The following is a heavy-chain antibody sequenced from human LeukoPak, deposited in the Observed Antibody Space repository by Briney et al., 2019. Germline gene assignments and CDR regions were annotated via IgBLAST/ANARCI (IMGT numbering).Heavy chain of an antibody. CDR3: ASSESSSWYWGFNY. D-gene: IGHD6-13*01. V-gene: IGHV3-74*01. CDR1: GSTFSSYW. J-gene: IGHJ4*02. Sequence: GGSLRLSCAASGSTFSSYWMHWVRQAPGKGLVWVSRINSDGSSTSYADSVKGRFTISRDNAKNTLYLQMNSLRAEDTAVYYCASSESSSWYWGFNYWGQGTLVTVSS. CDR2: INSDGSST.